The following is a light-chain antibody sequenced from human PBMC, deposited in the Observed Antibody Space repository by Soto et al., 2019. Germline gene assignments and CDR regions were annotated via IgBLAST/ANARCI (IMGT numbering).Light chain of an antibody. CDR1: QSLSSGY. CDR2: DTS. CDR3: QQYVGSPRA. Sequence: TQSPGTLSLSPGERATLSCRASQSLSSGYLAWYQQTPGQAPRLIIYDTSSRATGMPDRFSGMGSGTGVAVIISGLDPDEFAVDCCQQYVGSPRAIGQGTKG. V-gene: IGKV3-20*01. J-gene: IGKJ1*01.